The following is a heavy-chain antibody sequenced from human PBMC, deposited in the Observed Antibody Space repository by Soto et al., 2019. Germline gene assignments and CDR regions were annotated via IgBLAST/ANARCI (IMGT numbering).Heavy chain of an antibody. Sequence: SETLSLTCTVSGGSISSGGYYWSWIRQPPGKGLEWIGYIYYSGSTNYNPSLKSRVTISVDTSKNQFSLKLSSVAAADTAVYYCARRYGYSFDYWGQGTLVTVSS. CDR2: IYYSGST. V-gene: IGHV4-61*08. D-gene: IGHD1-1*01. J-gene: IGHJ4*02. CDR1: GGSISSGGYY. CDR3: ARRYGYSFDY.